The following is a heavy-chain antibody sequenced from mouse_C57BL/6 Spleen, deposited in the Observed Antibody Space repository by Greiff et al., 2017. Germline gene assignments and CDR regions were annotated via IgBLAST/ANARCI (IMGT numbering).Heavy chain of an antibody. CDR2: FYPGSGSI. CDR1: GYTFTEYT. J-gene: IGHJ4*01. CDR3: ARHVKIYYYGSSSGYAMDY. D-gene: IGHD1-1*01. V-gene: IGHV1-62-2*01. Sequence: QVQLQQSGAELVKPGASVKLSCKASGYTFTEYTIHWVKQRSGQGLEWIGWFYPGSGSIKYNEKFKDKAPLTADKSSSTVYMELSRLTSEDSAVYFCARHVKIYYYGSSSGYAMDYWGQGTSVTVSS.